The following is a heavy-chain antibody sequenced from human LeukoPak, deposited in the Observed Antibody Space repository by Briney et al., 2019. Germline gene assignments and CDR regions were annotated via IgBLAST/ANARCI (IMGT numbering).Heavy chain of an antibody. CDR3: ARLGGDFWSGYYRARRENYYYMDV. Sequence: ASVKVSCKASGYTFTSYGISWVRQAPGQGLEWMGWISAYNGNTNYAQKLQGRVTMTTDTSTSTAYMELRSLRSDDTAVYYCARLGGDFWSGYYRARRENYYYMDVWGKGTTVTVSS. CDR2: ISAYNGNT. D-gene: IGHD3-3*01. V-gene: IGHV1-18*01. CDR1: GYTFTSYG. J-gene: IGHJ6*03.